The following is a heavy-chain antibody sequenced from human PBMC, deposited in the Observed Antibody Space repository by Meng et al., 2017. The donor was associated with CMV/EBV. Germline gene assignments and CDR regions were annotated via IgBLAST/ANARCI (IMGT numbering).Heavy chain of an antibody. V-gene: IGHV1-69*10. J-gene: IGHJ6*02. Sequence: SVKVSCKASGCTFSSYAISWVRQAPGQGLEWMGGIIPILGIANYAQKFQGRVTITTDESTSTAYMELSSLRSEDTAVYYCARDRRGSYSYYYGMDVWGQGTTVTVSS. CDR2: IIPILGIA. CDR3: ARDRRGSYSYYYGMDV. CDR1: GCTFSSYA. D-gene: IGHD1-26*01.